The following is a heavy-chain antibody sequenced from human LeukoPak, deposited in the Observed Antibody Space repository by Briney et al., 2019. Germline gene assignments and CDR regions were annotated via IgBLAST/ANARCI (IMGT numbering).Heavy chain of an antibody. CDR2: IYYSGST. V-gene: IGHV4-59*01. CDR3: AREGGRSFEFSFDY. CDR1: GGSISSYY. J-gene: IGHJ4*02. Sequence: PSETLSLTCTVSGGSISSYYWSWIRQPPGKGLEWIGYIYYSGSTNYNPSLKSRVTISVDTSKNQFSLKLSSVTAADTAVYYCAREGGRSFEFSFDYWGQGTLVTVSS. D-gene: IGHD1-26*01.